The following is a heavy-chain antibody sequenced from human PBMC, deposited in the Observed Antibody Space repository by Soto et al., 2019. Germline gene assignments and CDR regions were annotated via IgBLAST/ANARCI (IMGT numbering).Heavy chain of an antibody. Sequence: SETLSLTCSVSGGSISYNMYYWGWIRHPPGKGLEWVGGIFYTGTTYYSPSLKDRVTISVYTSKNSFSLNLTSVTAADTAVYFCARLLLVAPVANAWGQGTMVTLSS. J-gene: IGHJ5*02. D-gene: IGHD2-21*01. V-gene: IGHV4-39*02. CDR3: ARLLLVAPVANA. CDR2: IFYTGTT. CDR1: GGSISYNMYY.